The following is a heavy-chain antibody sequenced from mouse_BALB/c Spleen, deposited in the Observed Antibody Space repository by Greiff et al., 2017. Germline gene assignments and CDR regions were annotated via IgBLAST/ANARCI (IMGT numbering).Heavy chain of an antibody. CDR1: GFTFSSYA. V-gene: IGHV5-9-3*01. D-gene: IGHD2-4*01. Sequence: EVMLVESGGGLVKPGGSLKLSCAASGFTFSSYAMSWVRQTPEKRLEWVATISSGGSYTYYPDSVKGRFTISRDNAKNTLHLQMSSLRSEDTAMYYCARQGITTGPYAMDYWGQGTSVTVSS. CDR2: ISSGGSYT. J-gene: IGHJ4*01. CDR3: ARQGITTGPYAMDY.